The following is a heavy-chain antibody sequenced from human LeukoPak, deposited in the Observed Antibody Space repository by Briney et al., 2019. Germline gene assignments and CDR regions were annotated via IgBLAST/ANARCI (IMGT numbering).Heavy chain of an antibody. CDR3: AKDWTTVVTPKGYYFDS. CDR2: ISTTGGST. V-gene: IGHV3-23*01. CDR1: GFTFSAYS. J-gene: IGHJ4*02. Sequence: GGSLRLSCTASGFTFSAYSMSWVRQAPGKGLEWVSAISTTGGSTYYADSVKGRFTVSRDNSKNTLSLQMDSLRVEDTALYYCAKDWTTVVTPKGYYFDSWGQGTLVTVSS. D-gene: IGHD4-23*01.